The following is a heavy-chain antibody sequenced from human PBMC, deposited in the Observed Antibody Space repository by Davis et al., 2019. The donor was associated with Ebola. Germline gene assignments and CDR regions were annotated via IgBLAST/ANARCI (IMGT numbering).Heavy chain of an antibody. CDR1: GGSFSGYY. V-gene: IGHV4-34*01. Sequence: SETLSLTCAVYGGSFSGYYWSWIRQSPGKGLEWIGEINHRGSTNYKSSLKSRVTISVDTSKNQFSLRLNSVTAADTGVYYYARRTISLRTFDPWGQGTLVTVSS. D-gene: IGHD3-3*01. CDR2: INHRGST. J-gene: IGHJ5*02. CDR3: ARRTISLRTFDP.